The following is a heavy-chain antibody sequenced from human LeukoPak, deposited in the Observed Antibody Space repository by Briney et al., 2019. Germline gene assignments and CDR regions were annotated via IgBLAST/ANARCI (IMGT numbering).Heavy chain of an antibody. CDR3: ATHVYSYGYVSRFDY. Sequence: GGSLRLSCAASGFTFSSYAMSWVRQAPGKGLEWVSAISGSGGSTYYADSVKGRFTISRDNSKNTLYLQMNSLRAEDTAVYYCATHVYSYGYVSRFDYWGQGTLVTVSS. CDR1: GFTFSSYA. V-gene: IGHV3-23*01. D-gene: IGHD5-18*01. J-gene: IGHJ4*02. CDR2: ISGSGGST.